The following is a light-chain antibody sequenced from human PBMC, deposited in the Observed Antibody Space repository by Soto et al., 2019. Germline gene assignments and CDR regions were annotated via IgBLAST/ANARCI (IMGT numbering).Light chain of an antibody. CDR3: SSYTSSSTYV. CDR1: SSDVGGYNY. V-gene: IGLV2-14*01. J-gene: IGLJ1*01. Sequence: QSVLTQPASLSGSPGRSITISCTGTSSDVGGYNYVSWYQQHPGKAPKLMIYDVSNRPSGVSNRFSGSKSGNTASLTISGLQAEDEADCYCSSYTSSSTYVFGTGTKVTVL. CDR2: DVS.